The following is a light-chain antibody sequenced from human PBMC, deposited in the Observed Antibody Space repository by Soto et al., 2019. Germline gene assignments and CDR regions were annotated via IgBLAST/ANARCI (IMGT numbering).Light chain of an antibody. Sequence: DIPMTQSPSSLSASVGDRVTIPCRASQTISTYLNWYQQKPGKAPRLLIYDASSLLSGVPSRFSGSGSGTDFTLTIASLQPEDFATYYCQQYNSYSSFGQGTKVDIK. CDR2: DAS. CDR1: QTISTY. J-gene: IGKJ1*01. V-gene: IGKV1-39*01. CDR3: QQYNSYSS.